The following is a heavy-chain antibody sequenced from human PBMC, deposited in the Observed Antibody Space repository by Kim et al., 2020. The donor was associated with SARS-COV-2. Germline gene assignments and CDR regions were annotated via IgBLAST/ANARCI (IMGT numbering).Heavy chain of an antibody. V-gene: IGHV3-15*01. J-gene: IGHJ6*03. CDR1: GFTFSNAW. CDR2: IKSKTDGGTT. CDR3: TTDRPIRSYYYYMDV. D-gene: IGHD2-21*01. Sequence: GGSLRLSCAASGFTFSNAWMSWVRQAPGKGLEWVGRIKSKTDGGTTDYAAPVKGRFTISRDDSKNTLYLQMNSLKTEDTAVYYCTTDRPIRSYYYYMDVWGKGTTVTVSS.